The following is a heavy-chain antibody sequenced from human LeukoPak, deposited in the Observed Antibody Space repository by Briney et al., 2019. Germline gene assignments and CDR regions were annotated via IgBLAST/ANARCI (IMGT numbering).Heavy chain of an antibody. V-gene: IGHV3-23*01. D-gene: IGHD1-26*01. CDR3: AKGDSGSYAVDY. CDR2: ISGSGGST. CDR1: GITLSAYA. J-gene: IGHJ4*02. Sequence: PGGSLRLSCAASGITLSAYAMNWVRQAPGKGPEWVSAISGSGGSTYYADSVKGRFTISRDNSKNTVYLQMNSLRAEDTAVYYCAKGDSGSYAVDYWGQGTLVTVSS.